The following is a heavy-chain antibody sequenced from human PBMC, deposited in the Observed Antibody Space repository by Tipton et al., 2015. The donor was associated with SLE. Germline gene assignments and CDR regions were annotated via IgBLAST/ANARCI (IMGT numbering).Heavy chain of an antibody. CDR1: GGSISSGSYY. CDR2: IYYSGST. Sequence: LRLSCTVSGGSISSGSYYWSWIRQPAGKGLEWIGSIYYSGSTHYNPSLKSRVTISVDTSKNQFSLKLSSVTAADTAVYYCARHAGGYDFEDYFDYWGQGTLVTVSS. J-gene: IGHJ4*02. V-gene: IGHV4-39*07. D-gene: IGHD5-12*01. CDR3: ARHAGGYDFEDYFDY.